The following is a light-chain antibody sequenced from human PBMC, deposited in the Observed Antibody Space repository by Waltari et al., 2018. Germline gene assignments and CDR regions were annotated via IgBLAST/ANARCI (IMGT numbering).Light chain of an antibody. CDR1: QYITASW. V-gene: IGKV3-20*01. Sequence: EIVLTQSPGTLSLSPGERVTLSCRASQYITASWMTWDHQKPGQAPRLLLYAASTRAPGVPDRFSGSGSGTDFTLTISRLEPEDSALYYCQQYDGSVVTFGGGTKVEIK. CDR3: QQYDGSVVT. CDR2: AAS. J-gene: IGKJ4*01.